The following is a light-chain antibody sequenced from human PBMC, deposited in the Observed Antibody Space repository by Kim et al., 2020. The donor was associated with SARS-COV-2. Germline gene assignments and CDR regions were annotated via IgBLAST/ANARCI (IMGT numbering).Light chain of an antibody. CDR1: QSINSW. CDR3: QQYNSYSTWA. Sequence: SVGDRVTITCRASQSINSWLAWYQQKPGKAPKLLLYDASSLESGVPSRFGGSGSGTEFTLTISSLQPDDFATYYCQQYNSYSTWAFGQGTKVDIK. J-gene: IGKJ1*01. CDR2: DAS. V-gene: IGKV1-5*01.